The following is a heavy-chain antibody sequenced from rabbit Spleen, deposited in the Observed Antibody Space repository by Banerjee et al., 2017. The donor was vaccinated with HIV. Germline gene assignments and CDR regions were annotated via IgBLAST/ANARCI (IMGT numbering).Heavy chain of an antibody. CDR1: GFSFSGSYW. J-gene: IGHJ4*01. Sequence: EESGGDLVQPEGSLTLTCTASGFSFSGSYWICWVRQAPGKGLEWIACIYASSGSTYYASWAKGRFTISKTSSTTVTLKMTSLTAADTATYFCARDAPSYASVIDWDLWGPGTLVTVS. D-gene: IGHD4-2*01. CDR2: IYASSGST. CDR3: ARDAPSYASVIDWDL. V-gene: IGHV1S45*01.